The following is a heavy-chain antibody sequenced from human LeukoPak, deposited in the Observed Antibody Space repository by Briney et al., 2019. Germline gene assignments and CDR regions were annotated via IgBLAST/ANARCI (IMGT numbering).Heavy chain of an antibody. CDR2: ISAYNGNT. D-gene: IGHD3-3*01. CDR3: ARGITIFGVVIPLDY. J-gene: IGHJ4*02. CDR1: GYTFTSYG. Sequence: ASVKVSCKASGYTFTSYGISWVRQAPGQGLEWMGWISAYNGNTNYAQKLQGRVTMTTDTSTSTAYMELRSLRSDDTAVYYCARGITIFGVVIPLDYWGQGTPVTVSS. V-gene: IGHV1-18*01.